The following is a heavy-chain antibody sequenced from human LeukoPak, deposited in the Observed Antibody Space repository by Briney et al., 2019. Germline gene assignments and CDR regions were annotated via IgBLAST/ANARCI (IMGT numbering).Heavy chain of an antibody. Sequence: GGSLRLSCAASGFTFSSYSMRWVRQAPGKGLQWVSSISGGGSTTYYADSVRGRFTISRDNSKNTLFLQMSSLRVEDTAVYYCTSRNGWPSYFWGQGTLVTVSS. D-gene: IGHD6-19*01. J-gene: IGHJ4*02. CDR3: TSRNGWPSYF. CDR2: ISGGGSTT. CDR1: GFTFSSYS. V-gene: IGHV3-23*01.